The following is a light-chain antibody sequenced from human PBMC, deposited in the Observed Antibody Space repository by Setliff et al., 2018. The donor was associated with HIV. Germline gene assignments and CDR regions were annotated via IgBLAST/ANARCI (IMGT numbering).Light chain of an antibody. CDR1: SSDIGAFNY. CDR3: SSYTSSSVA. CDR2: SVT. V-gene: IGLV2-14*03. Sequence: QSALAQPPTVSGSPGQSITISCAGTSSDIGAFNYVSWYQQYPGQAPMLIIYSVTNRPSGVSHRFSGSKSGNTASLTISGLQTDDEADYYCSSYTSSSVAFGGGTKVTVL. J-gene: IGLJ2*01.